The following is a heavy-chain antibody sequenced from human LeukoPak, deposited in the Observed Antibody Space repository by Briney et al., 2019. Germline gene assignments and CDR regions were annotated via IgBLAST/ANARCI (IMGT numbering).Heavy chain of an antibody. J-gene: IGHJ4*02. CDR3: ARDAGGGPFFDY. D-gene: IGHD2-15*01. V-gene: IGHV4-59*01. CDR1: GGSMSSFY. CDR2: IYYRGST. Sequence: SETLSLTCTVSGGSMSSFYWGWIRQPPGKGLEWIGYIYYRGSTDYNPSLKSRVTISLDTSKNQFSLKLSSVTAADTAVYYCARDAGGGPFFDYWGQGTLVTVSS.